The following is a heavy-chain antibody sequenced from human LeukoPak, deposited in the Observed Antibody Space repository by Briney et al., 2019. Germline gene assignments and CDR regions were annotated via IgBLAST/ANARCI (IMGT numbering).Heavy chain of an antibody. V-gene: IGHV3-21*01. D-gene: IGHD1-7*01. Sequence: GGSLRLSCAASGFTFSSYSMNWVRQAPGRGLEWVSSISYSSNYIYYADSVKGRFTISRDNARKSLFLQMSSLRAEDTAVYYCARRFSTENYSALDCWGQGTLVTVSS. J-gene: IGHJ4*02. CDR2: ISYSSNYI. CDR1: GFTFSSYS. CDR3: ARRFSTENYSALDC.